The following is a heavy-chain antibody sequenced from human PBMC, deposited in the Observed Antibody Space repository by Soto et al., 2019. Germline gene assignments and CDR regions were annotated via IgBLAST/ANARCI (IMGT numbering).Heavy chain of an antibody. CDR3: ARGVAARSLYYYGMDV. CDR1: GGSFSGYY. J-gene: IGHJ6*02. Sequence: SETLSLTCAVYGGSFSGYYWSWTRQPPGKGLEWIGEINHSGSTNYNPSLKSRVTISVDTSKNQFSLKLSSVTAADTAVYYCARGVAARSLYYYGMDVWGQGTTVTVSS. D-gene: IGHD6-6*01. CDR2: INHSGST. V-gene: IGHV4-34*01.